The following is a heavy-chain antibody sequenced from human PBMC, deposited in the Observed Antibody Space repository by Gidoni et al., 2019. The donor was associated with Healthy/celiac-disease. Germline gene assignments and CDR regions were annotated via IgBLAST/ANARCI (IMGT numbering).Heavy chain of an antibody. D-gene: IGHD5-18*01. V-gene: IGHV3-74*01. J-gene: IGHJ6*02. CDR2: INSDGSST. CDR3: ARGGYSYGRGMDV. Sequence: EVQLVESGGCLVQPGGSRRLSCAASGLTFSSYWMHWFRNAPGKGLVWVSRINSDGSSTSYAYSVNGRFTISRDNAKNTLYLQMNSLRAEDTAVYYCARGGYSYGRGMDVWGQGTTVTVSS. CDR1: GLTFSSYW.